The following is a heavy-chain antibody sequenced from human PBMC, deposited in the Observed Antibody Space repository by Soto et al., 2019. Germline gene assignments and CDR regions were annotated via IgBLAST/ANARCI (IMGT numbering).Heavy chain of an antibody. J-gene: IGHJ4*02. CDR1: GFTFSSYA. Sequence: GGSLRLSCAASGFTFSSYAMSWVRQAPGKGLEWVSAISGSGGSTYYADSVKGRFTISGDNSKNTLYLQMNSLRAEDTAVYYCVSLPTVTRRRQIDYWGQGTLVTVSS. CDR3: VSLPTVTRRRQIDY. CDR2: ISGSGGST. D-gene: IGHD4-17*01. V-gene: IGHV3-23*01.